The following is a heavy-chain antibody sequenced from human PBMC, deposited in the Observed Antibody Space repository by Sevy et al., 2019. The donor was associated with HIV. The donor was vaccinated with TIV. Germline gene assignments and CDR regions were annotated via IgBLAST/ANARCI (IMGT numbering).Heavy chain of an antibody. CDR3: ARDGGCSSTSCLLYFDS. V-gene: IGHV3-21*01. Sequence: GGSLRLSCAASGFTFSDYYMNWVRQAPGKGLEWVSSISSRSSYIHYADSLRGRLTISRDNAKNSLYLQMNSLRVDDTAVYFCARDGGCSSTSCLLYFDSWGQGALVTVSS. CDR1: GFTFSDYY. CDR2: ISSRSSYI. J-gene: IGHJ4*02. D-gene: IGHD2-2*01.